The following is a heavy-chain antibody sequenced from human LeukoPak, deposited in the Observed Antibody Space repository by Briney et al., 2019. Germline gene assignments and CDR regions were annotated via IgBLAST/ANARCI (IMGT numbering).Heavy chain of an antibody. V-gene: IGHV1-2*02. J-gene: IGHJ4*02. CDR2: INPNSGGT. CDR3: ARDSVAAGTEFDW. Sequence: ASVEVSCKASGFTLTGYYIHWVRQATGQGLEWMGWINPNSGGTKFAQKFQGRVTMTRDTSISTAYMELSSLRSDDTAVYYCARDSVAAGTEFDWWGQGTLVTLSS. D-gene: IGHD6-13*01. CDR1: GFTLTGYY.